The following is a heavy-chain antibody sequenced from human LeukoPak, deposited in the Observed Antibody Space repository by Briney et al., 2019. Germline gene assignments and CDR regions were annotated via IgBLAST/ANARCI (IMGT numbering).Heavy chain of an antibody. D-gene: IGHD5-12*01. J-gene: IGHJ4*02. V-gene: IGHV3-7*03. Sequence: PGGSLRLSCAASGLTFSSYWMSWVRQAPGKGLEWVANIKQDGSEKYYVDSVKGRFTISRDSAKNSLYLQMNSLRAEDTAVYYCARVRSGYVFAYWGQGTLVTVSS. CDR1: GLTFSSYW. CDR2: IKQDGSEK. CDR3: ARVRSGYVFAY.